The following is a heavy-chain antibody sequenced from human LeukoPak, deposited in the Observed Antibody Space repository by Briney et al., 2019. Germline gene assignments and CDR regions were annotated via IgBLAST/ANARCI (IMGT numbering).Heavy chain of an antibody. CDR1: GGSFSGFY. J-gene: IGHJ4*02. CDR2: INHGGST. Sequence: SETLSLTCAVYGGSFSGFYWSWIRQPPGKGLEWIGKINHGGSTDYNPSLKSRVTISIDTSENQFSLKLSSVTAADTAVYYCARGHSSGWHTWYYFDYWGQGSLVTVSS. V-gene: IGHV4-34*01. CDR3: ARGHSSGWHTWYYFDY. D-gene: IGHD6-19*01.